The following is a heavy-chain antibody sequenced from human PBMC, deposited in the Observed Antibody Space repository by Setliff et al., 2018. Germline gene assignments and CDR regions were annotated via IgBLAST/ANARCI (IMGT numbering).Heavy chain of an antibody. CDR2: FDPEDGET. D-gene: IGHD5-12*01. J-gene: IGHJ4*02. CDR1: GYRLTELS. CDR3: ARSGWLREYYFDY. Sequence: ASVKVSCKVSGYRLTELSMHWVRQAPGKGLEWMGGFDPEDGETIYAQKFQGRVTMTEDTSTDTAYMELSSLRSDDTAVYYCARSGWLREYYFDYWGQGTLVTVSS. V-gene: IGHV1-24*01.